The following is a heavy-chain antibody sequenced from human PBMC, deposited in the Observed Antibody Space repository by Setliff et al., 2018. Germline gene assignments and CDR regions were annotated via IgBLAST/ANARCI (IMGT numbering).Heavy chain of an antibody. Sequence: GGSLRLSCVASGFTFSNYAINWVRQAPGQGLEWVSGISGGGINTDYADSVKGRFTISRDNAKDTLYLQMNSLRAEDTAVYYCAKLPSGYPYNWFDPWGQGTLVTVSS. CDR1: GFTFSNYA. V-gene: IGHV3-23*01. CDR2: ISGGGINT. D-gene: IGHD3-22*01. CDR3: AKLPSGYPYNWFDP. J-gene: IGHJ5*02.